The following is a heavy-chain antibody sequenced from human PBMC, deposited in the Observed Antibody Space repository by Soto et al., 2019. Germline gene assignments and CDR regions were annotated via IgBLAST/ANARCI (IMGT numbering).Heavy chain of an antibody. D-gene: IGHD3-3*01. CDR1: GGSISSYY. CDR2: IYYSGST. Sequence: SETLSLTCTVSGGSISSYYWSWIRQPPGKGLEWIGYIYYSGSTNYNPSLKSRVTISVDTSKNQFSLKLSSVTAADTAVYYCARGSLRPILGPSTFDYWGQGTLVTVSS. J-gene: IGHJ4*02. V-gene: IGHV4-59*01. CDR3: ARGSLRPILGPSTFDY.